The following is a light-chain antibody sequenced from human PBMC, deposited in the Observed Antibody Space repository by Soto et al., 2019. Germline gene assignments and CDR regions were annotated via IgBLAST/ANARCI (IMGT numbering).Light chain of an antibody. CDR1: SSDGV. CDR3: SSFTSSRTYV. J-gene: IGLJ1*01. V-gene: IGLV2-14*01. Sequence: QPVLTQPASVSGSPGQSITISCTGTSSDGVSWYQQHPGKAPKLMIYEVNNRPSGVSNRFSGAKSGNTASLTISGLQAEDEAAYYCSSFTSSRTYVFGTGTKVTVL. CDR2: EVN.